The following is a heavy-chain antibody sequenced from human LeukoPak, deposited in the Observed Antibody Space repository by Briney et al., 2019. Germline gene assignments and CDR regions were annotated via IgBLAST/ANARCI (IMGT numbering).Heavy chain of an antibody. CDR1: GGSFSGYY. J-gene: IGHJ4*02. D-gene: IGHD5-18*01. Sequence: PSETLSLTCAVYGGSFSGYYWSWIRQPPGKGLEWIGYIYYSGSTNYNPSLKSRVTISVDTSKNQFSLKLSSVTAADTAVYYCARFVDTAMVFGRSPYYFDYWGQGTLVTVSS. CDR3: ARFVDTAMVFGRSPYYFDY. V-gene: IGHV4-59*01. CDR2: IYYSGST.